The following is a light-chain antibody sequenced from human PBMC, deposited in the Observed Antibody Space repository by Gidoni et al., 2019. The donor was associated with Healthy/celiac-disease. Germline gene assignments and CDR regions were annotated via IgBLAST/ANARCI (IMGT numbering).Light chain of an antibody. J-gene: IGKJ3*01. CDR2: AAS. V-gene: IGKV1-27*01. Sequence: MTKSPSSLSASVGDRVTTTCRASQGISNSSAWYQQKPGKVPKLLIYAASTLQSGVPSRFSGSGSGTDFTLTISSLQPEDVASYSCQKYNSAPCTFGPGTKVEIK. CDR3: QKYNSAPCT. CDR1: QGISNS.